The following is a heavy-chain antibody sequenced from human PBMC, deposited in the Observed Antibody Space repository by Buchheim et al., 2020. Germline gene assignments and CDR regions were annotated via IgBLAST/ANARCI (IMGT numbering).Heavy chain of an antibody. J-gene: IGHJ4*02. D-gene: IGHD6-13*01. V-gene: IGHV3-7*01. CDR1: GFTFSSYW. Sequence: EVQLVESGGGLVQPGGSLRLSCAASGFTFSSYWMSWVRQAPGKGLEWVANIKQDGSEKYYVDSAKGRFTFSRENAKNSLYLQMNSLRAEDTAVYYCASRSSSWHKRDFLDYWGQGTL. CDR2: IKQDGSEK. CDR3: ASRSSSWHKRDFLDY.